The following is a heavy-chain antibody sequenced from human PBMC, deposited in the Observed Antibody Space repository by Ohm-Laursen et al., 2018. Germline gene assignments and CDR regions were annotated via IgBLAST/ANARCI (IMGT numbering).Heavy chain of an antibody. CDR2: INPNRGGT. D-gene: IGHD3-10*01. J-gene: IGHJ4*01. CDR1: GYTFSDHY. Sequence: SVKVSCKASGYTFSDHYIHWMRQAPGQGLEWMGWINPNRGGTNHAQKFQGRDTMTTDTSISTAYMELSSLKSDDTAVYYCARGSYFSYYFDYWGQGTVVTVSS. V-gene: IGHV1-2*02. CDR3: ARGSYFSYYFDY.